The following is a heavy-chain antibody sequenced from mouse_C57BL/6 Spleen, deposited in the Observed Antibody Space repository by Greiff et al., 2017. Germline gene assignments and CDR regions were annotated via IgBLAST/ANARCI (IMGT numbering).Heavy chain of an antibody. CDR2: IRLKSDNYAT. CDR1: GFTFSNYW. J-gene: IGHJ4*01. V-gene: IGHV6-3*01. D-gene: IGHD2-10*02. Sequence: DVKLVESGGGLVQPGGSMKLSCVASGFTFSNYWMNWVRQSPEKGLEWVAQIRLKSDNYATNYAESVKGRFTISRDDSKSSVYLQMNNLRAEDTGIYYCTRSEYNYAMDYWGQGTSVTVSS. CDR3: TRSEYNYAMDY.